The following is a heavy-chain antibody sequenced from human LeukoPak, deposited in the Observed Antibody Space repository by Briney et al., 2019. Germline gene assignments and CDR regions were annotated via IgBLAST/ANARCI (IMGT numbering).Heavy chain of an antibody. J-gene: IGHJ3*02. CDR3: ARDEWGDAFDI. D-gene: IGHD1-26*01. CDR1: GFTFSSYA. Sequence: QPGGSLRLXCAASGFTFSSYAMSWVRQAPGKGLEWVSAISGSGGSTYYADSVKGRFTISRDNAKNSLFLQMSSLRAEDTAVYYCARDEWGDAFDIWGHGTMVTVFS. V-gene: IGHV3-23*01. CDR2: ISGSGGST.